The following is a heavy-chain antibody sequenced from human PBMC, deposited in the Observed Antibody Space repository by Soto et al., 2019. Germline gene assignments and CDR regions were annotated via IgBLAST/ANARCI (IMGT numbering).Heavy chain of an antibody. Sequence: GASVKVSCKVSGYTLTELSMHWVRQAPGKGLEWMGGFGPEDGETIYAQKFQGRVTMTEDTSTDTAYMELSSLRSEDTAVYYCATDGIAVAGTSSLDYWGQGTLVTVSS. CDR3: ATDGIAVAGTSSLDY. J-gene: IGHJ4*02. V-gene: IGHV1-24*01. CDR1: GYTLTELS. D-gene: IGHD6-19*01. CDR2: FGPEDGET.